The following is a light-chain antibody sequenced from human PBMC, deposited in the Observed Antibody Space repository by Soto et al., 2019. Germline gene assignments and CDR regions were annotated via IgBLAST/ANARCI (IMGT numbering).Light chain of an antibody. J-gene: IGLJ2*01. CDR1: STDVGGYTY. V-gene: IGLV2-8*01. Sequence: QSALTQPPSASGSPGQSGTISCTGTSTDVGGYTYVSWYQQHPGKAPKLMIYEVTTRPSGVTDRFSGSKSVNTASLTVSGLQDEDEADDYCSSYAGSDNFVVFGGGTKLTVL. CDR3: SSYAGSDNFVV. CDR2: EVT.